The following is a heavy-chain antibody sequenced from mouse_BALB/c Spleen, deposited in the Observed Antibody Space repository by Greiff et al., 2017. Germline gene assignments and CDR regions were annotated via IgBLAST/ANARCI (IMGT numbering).Heavy chain of an antibody. CDR1: GYTFTSYW. V-gene: IGHV1S81*02. J-gene: IGHJ4*01. CDR3: ATSYHAMDY. CDR2: INPSNGRT. Sequence: QVQLQQPGAELVKPGASVKLSCKASGYTFTSYWMHWVKQRPGQGLEWIGEINPSNGRTNYNEKFKSKATLTVDKSSSTAYMQLSSLTSEDSAVYYCATSYHAMDYWGQGTSVTVSS.